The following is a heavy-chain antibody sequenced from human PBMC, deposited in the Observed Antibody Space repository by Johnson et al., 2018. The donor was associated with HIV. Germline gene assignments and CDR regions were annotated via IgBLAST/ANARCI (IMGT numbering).Heavy chain of an antibody. Sequence: QAQLVESGGGVVQPGRSLRLSCAASGFTFSSYGMHWVRQAPGKGLEWVAVIWYDGSNKYYADSVKGRFTISRDNSKNTLYLQMNSLRAEDTAVYYCARARPGGGDSSADAADDAFDIWGQGTMVTVSS. J-gene: IGHJ3*02. D-gene: IGHD2-21*01. CDR3: ARARPGGGDSSADAADDAFDI. CDR2: IWYDGSNK. CDR1: GFTFSSYG. V-gene: IGHV3-30*19.